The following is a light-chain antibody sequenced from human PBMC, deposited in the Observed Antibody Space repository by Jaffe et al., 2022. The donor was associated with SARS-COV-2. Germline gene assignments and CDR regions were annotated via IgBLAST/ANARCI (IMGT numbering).Light chain of an antibody. CDR3: QHYNSYPIT. CDR1: QSINTW. CDR2: KAS. J-gene: IGKJ5*01. V-gene: IGKV1-5*03. Sequence: DIQMTQSPSTLSASVGDRVAFTCRASQSINTWLAWYQQKPGKAPKLLIYKASSLQSGVTSRFSGSGSGTEFTLTISSLQPDDSATYYCQHYNSYPITFGQGTRLEI.